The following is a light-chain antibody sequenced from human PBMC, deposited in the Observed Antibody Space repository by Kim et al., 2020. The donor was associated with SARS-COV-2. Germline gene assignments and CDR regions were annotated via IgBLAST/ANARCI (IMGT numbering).Light chain of an antibody. Sequence: QSALTQPASVSGSPGQSITISCTGTSSDVGGYNYVAWYQQHPGKAPKLMIYDVSNRPSGVSTRFSGSKSGNTASLTISGPQAEDEADYYCSSYTSSSTRVFGGGTQLTVL. CDR1: SSDVGGYNY. CDR2: DVS. J-gene: IGLJ3*02. V-gene: IGLV2-14*03. CDR3: SSYTSSSTRV.